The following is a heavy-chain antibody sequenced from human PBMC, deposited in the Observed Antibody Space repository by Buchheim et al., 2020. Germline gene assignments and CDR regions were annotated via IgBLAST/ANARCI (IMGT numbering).Heavy chain of an antibody. V-gene: IGHV4-30-4*01. CDR1: GGSISSGDYY. CDR2: IYYSGST. CDR3: ARTVGCTNGVCYFFDY. D-gene: IGHD2-8*01. J-gene: IGHJ4*02. Sequence: QVQLQESGPGLVKPSQTLSLPCTVSGGSISSGDYYWSWIRQPPGKGLEWIGYIYYSGSTYQNPSLKSRVTISVDTSKNQFSLKLSSVTAADTAVYYCARTVGCTNGVCYFFDYWGQGTL.